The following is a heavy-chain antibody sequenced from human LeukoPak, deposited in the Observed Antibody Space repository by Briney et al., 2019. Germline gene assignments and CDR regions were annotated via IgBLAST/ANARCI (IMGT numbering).Heavy chain of an antibody. V-gene: IGHV3-33*01. Sequence: PGGYLRVSCAASGFTFSSYGMHWVRQAPGKGLEGGAVIWYDGSNKYYADSVKGRFTISRDNSKNTLYMQMNSLRAEDTAVYYCARAASAARSPYEYWGQGTLVTVSS. CDR1: GFTFSSYG. D-gene: IGHD6-6*01. J-gene: IGHJ4*02. CDR2: IWYDGSNK. CDR3: ARAASAARSPYEY.